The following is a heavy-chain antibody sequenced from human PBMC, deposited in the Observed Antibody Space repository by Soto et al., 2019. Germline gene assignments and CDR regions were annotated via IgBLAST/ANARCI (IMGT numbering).Heavy chain of an antibody. J-gene: IGHJ5*02. CDR3: VRDGTKTLRDWFDP. V-gene: IGHV4-4*07. D-gene: IGHD1-1*01. Sequence: PSETLSLTCTVSGASICGFYWSWIRKSAGKGLEWIGRIYATGTTDYNPSLKSRVMMSVDTSKKQFSLKLRSVTAADTAVYYCVRDGTKTLRDWFDPWGQGMSVPVPS. CDR2: IYATGTT. CDR1: GASICGFY.